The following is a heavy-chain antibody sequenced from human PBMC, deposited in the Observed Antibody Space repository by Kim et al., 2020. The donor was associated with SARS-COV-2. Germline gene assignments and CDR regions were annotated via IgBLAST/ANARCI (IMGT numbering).Heavy chain of an antibody. Sequence: SVKVSCKASGGTFSSYAISWVRQAPGQGLEWMGGIIPIFGTANYAQKFQGRVTITADESTSTAYMELSSLRSEDTAVYYCASGHCSGGSCYSELNWFDPWGQGTLVTVSS. CDR1: GGTFSSYA. CDR2: IIPIFGTA. CDR3: ASGHCSGGSCYSELNWFDP. D-gene: IGHD2-15*01. J-gene: IGHJ5*02. V-gene: IGHV1-69*13.